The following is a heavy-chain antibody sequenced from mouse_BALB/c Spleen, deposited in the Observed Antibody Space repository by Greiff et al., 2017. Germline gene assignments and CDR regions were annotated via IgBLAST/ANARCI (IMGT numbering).Heavy chain of an antibody. CDR2: IRLKSNNYAT. CDR1: GFTFSNYW. CDR3: TRDGYYWYFDV. Sequence: EVQLVESGGGLVQPGGSMKLSCVASGFTFSNYWMNWVRQSPEKGLEWVAEIRLKSNNYATHYAESVKGRFTISRDDSKSSVYLQMNNLRAEDTGIYYCTRDGYYWYFDVWGAGTTVTVSS. J-gene: IGHJ1*01. V-gene: IGHV6-6*02. D-gene: IGHD2-3*01.